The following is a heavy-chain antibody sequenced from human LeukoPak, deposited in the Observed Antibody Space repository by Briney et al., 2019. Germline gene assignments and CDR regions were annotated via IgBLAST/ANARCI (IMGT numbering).Heavy chain of an antibody. CDR1: GGSISSSSYY. D-gene: IGHD3-3*01. CDR2: IYYSGST. V-gene: IGHV4-39*02. Sequence: SETLSLTCTVSGGSISSSSYYWGWIRQPPGKGLEWIGSIYYSGSTYYNPSLKSRVTISVDTSKNQFSLKLSSVTAADTAVYYCAREPRISYYDFWSGKRRLYFDYWGQGTLVTVSS. CDR3: AREPRISYYDFWSGKRRLYFDY. J-gene: IGHJ4*02.